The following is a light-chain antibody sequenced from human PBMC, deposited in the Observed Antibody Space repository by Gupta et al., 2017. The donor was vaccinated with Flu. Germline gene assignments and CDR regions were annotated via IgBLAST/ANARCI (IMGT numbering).Light chain of an antibody. CDR3: QQQGSSAPHT. J-gene: IGKJ2*01. Sequence: IVLTQSPGTLSLSPGERATLSCRARQSVSSSYLDWYQQKPVQAPRLLIYGASSIYTGITDRFSGTRSGKNLTLTTIRRVQEDFAAYYYQQQGSSAPHTFGQGTKVEIK. CDR1: QSVSSSY. V-gene: IGKV3-20*01. CDR2: GAS.